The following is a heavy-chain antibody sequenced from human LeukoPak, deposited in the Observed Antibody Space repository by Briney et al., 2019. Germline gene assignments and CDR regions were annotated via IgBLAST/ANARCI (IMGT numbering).Heavy chain of an antibody. J-gene: IGHJ6*03. V-gene: IGHV3-7*01. CDR3: AREGSSWYAYYYYMDV. D-gene: IGHD6-13*01. CDR1: GFTFSSYW. Sequence: QPGGSLRLSCAASGFTFSSYWMSWVRQAPGKGLEWVANIKQDGSEKYYVDSVKGRFTISRDNAKNSLYLQMNSLRAEDTAVYYCAREGSSWYAYYYYMDVWGKGTTVTVSS. CDR2: IKQDGSEK.